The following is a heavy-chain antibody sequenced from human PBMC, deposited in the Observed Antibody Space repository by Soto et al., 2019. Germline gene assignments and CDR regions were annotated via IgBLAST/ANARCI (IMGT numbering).Heavy chain of an antibody. V-gene: IGHV1-69*13. Sequence: GASVKVSCKASGGTFSSYAISWVRQAPGQGLEWMGGIIPIFGTANYAQKFQGRVTITADESTSTAYMELSSLRSEDTAVYYCARDWVVTALYYYYGIDVWGQGTTVTVSS. D-gene: IGHD2-21*02. CDR3: ARDWVVTALYYYYGIDV. CDR1: GGTFSSYA. CDR2: IIPIFGTA. J-gene: IGHJ6*02.